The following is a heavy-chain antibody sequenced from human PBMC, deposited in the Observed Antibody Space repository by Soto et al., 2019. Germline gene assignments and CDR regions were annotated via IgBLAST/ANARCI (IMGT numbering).Heavy chain of an antibody. D-gene: IGHD3-22*01. CDR3: TRLRLGAYDANGLLSSPDT. Sequence: TGGSLRLSCSASGFTVTSHYMGWVRQAPGKGLEWVSFIYSGDVTFHADSVKGRFTISRDNSKNTLYLQMNSLRVEDTAVYYCTRLRLGAYDANGLLSSPDTWGQGTQVTVSS. V-gene: IGHV3-66*04. J-gene: IGHJ5*02. CDR2: IYSGDVT. CDR1: GFTVTSHY.